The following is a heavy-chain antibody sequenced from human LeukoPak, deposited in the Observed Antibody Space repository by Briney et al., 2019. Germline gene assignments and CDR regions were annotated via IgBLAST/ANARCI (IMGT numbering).Heavy chain of an antibody. V-gene: IGHV7-4-1*02. CDR3: ARGDWFYDSSGYGEDY. CDR1: GYTFTSYA. D-gene: IGHD3-22*01. Sequence: GASVTVSCKASGYTFTSYAMNWVRPAPGQGLEWMGWINTNTGNPTYAQGFTGRFVFSLDTSVSTAYLQISSLKAEDTAVYYCARGDWFYDSSGYGEDYWGQGTLVTVSS. J-gene: IGHJ4*02. CDR2: INTNTGNP.